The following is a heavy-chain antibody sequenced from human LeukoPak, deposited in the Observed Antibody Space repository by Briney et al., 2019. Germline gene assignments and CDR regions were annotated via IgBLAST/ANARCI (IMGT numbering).Heavy chain of an antibody. J-gene: IGHJ6*03. D-gene: IGHD6-6*01. CDR1: GGSISSYY. V-gene: IGHV4-59*01. CDR2: IYYSGST. CDR3: ARGYSSSTPYYYYYMDV. Sequence: TSETLSLTCTVSGGSISSYYWSWIRQPPGKGLEWIGYIYYSGSTNYNPSLKSRVTISVDTSKNQFSLKLSSVTAADTAVYYCARGYSSSTPYYYYYMDVWGKGTTVTVSS.